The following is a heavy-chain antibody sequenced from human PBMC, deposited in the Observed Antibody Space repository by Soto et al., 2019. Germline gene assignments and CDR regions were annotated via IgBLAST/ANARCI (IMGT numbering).Heavy chain of an antibody. CDR1: GFTFSSYA. CDR2: ISYDGSNK. CDR3: ASPRPYDY. J-gene: IGHJ4*02. Sequence: QVQLVESGGGVVQPGRSLRLSCAASGFTFSSYAMQWVRQAPGKGLEWVAVISYDGSNKYYADSVKGRFTISRDNSKNTLYLQMNSLRAEDTAVYYCASPRPYDYWGQGTLVTVSS. V-gene: IGHV3-30-3*01.